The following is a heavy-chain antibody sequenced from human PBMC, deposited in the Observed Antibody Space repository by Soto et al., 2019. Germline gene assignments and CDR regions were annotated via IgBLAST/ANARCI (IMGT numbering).Heavy chain of an antibody. CDR3: AREVSPGSSPYYDDFDI. D-gene: IGHD3-22*01. CDR2: IRKDESKK. J-gene: IGHJ3*02. Sequence: EVQLVESGGGLVQPGESLRLSCSASGFTFSDYWMTWVRQSPGKGLEWVANIRKDESKKSYLDSVRGRFTVSRDNARNLWYMQLYSLRAEDTALYYCAREVSPGSSPYYDDFDIWGQWTMVPVSS. CDR1: GFTFSDYW. V-gene: IGHV3-7*05.